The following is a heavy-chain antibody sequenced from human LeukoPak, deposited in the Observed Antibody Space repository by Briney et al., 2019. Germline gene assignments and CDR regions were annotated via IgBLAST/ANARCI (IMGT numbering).Heavy chain of an antibody. V-gene: IGHV3-48*01. D-gene: IGHD6-19*01. CDR2: ISGSSGTR. CDR3: ARAPYTSGWYIGDNDY. CDR1: GFTFSSYS. Sequence: PVGSLRLSCAASGFTFSSYSMNWVRQAPGQGLKWGSYISGSSGTRYYADSVKGRFTISRDNAKNSLYLQMNSLRAEDTAVYYCARAPYTSGWYIGDNDYWGQGTLVTVSS. J-gene: IGHJ4*02.